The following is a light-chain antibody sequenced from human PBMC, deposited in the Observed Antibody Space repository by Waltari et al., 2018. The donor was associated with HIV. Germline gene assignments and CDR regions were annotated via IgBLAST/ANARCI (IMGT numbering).Light chain of an antibody. CDR2: ENS. CDR1: NIGSKS. J-gene: IGLJ2*01. V-gene: IGLV3-21*02. Sequence: SYVLTPPPSVSVAPGQTARITCGGDNIGSKSVHWYQQRPGQAPVLAVYENSDRSSGIPERFSGSNSGNTATLTISRVAAGDEADYYCQVWDSSSDQMVFGGGTKLTVL. CDR3: QVWDSSSDQMV.